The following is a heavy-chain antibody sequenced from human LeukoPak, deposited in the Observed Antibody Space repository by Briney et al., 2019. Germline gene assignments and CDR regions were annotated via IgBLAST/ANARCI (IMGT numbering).Heavy chain of an antibody. D-gene: IGHD1-26*01. Sequence: GGSLRLSCVTSGFMFSTYAMSWVRQAPGKGLEWVSIISGSGERTYYADSVKGRLTVSRDNSKNTLYLQMKSLRAEGTAVYYCVSQSYSGSDNFYFHYWGQGTLVAVSS. CDR3: VSQSYSGSDNFYFHY. J-gene: IGHJ4*02. V-gene: IGHV3-23*01. CDR1: GFMFSTYA. CDR2: ISGSGERT.